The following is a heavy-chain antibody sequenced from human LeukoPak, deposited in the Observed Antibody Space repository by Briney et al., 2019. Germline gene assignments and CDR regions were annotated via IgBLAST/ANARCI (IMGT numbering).Heavy chain of an antibody. CDR1: GFIFSSYW. D-gene: IGHD3-3*01. J-gene: IGHJ4*02. Sequence: GGSLRLSCAASGFIFSSYWMGWVRQAPGKGLEWVANIKRDGSERYYEDSVKGRFTISRDNAQNSLYLRMNSLRDGDTAVYYCARDKEAAVDFWSGYYPLWGQGTLVTVSS. CDR2: IKRDGSER. CDR3: ARDKEAAVDFWSGYYPL. V-gene: IGHV3-7*01.